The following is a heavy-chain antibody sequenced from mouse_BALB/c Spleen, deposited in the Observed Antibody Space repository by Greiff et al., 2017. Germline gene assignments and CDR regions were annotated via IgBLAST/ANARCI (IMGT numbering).Heavy chain of an antibody. D-gene: IGHD1-1*01. J-gene: IGHJ2*01. CDR3: ARRPITTVDYFDY. CDR2: ISSGGSYT. Sequence: EVKLVESGGDLVKPGGSLKLSCAASGFTFSSYGMSWVRQTPDKRLEWVATISSGGSYTYYPYSVKGRFTISRDNAKNTLYLQMSSLKSEDTAMYYCARRPITTVDYFDYWGQVTTLTVSS. V-gene: IGHV5-6*02. CDR1: GFTFSSYG.